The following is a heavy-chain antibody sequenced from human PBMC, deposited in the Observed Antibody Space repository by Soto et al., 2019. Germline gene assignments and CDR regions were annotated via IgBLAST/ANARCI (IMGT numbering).Heavy chain of an antibody. J-gene: IGHJ4*02. CDR3: ARGHLPGGNTFYYDY. V-gene: IGHV4-34*01. D-gene: IGHD2-15*01. CDR2: ISHSGSGT. Sequence: QVRLQQWGAGLLKPSETLSLTCTVYGGSFSGNYWSWIRQPPGMGLEWIGEISHSGSGTNYNPSLKSRVTISVDTSKNQFSLKLSSVTAADTAMYYCARGHLPGGNTFYYDYWGQGTLVTVSS. CDR1: GGSFSGNY.